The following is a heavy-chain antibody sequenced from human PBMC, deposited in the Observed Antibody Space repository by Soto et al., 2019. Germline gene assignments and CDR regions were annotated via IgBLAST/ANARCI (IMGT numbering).Heavy chain of an antibody. CDR2: MNPNSGNT. CDR3: ARELTAAAGRGY. J-gene: IGHJ4*02. D-gene: IGHD6-13*01. Sequence: ASVKVSCEACVYTFTSYYINWWRQATGQGLEWMGWMNPNSGNTGYAQKFQVRFTITRNTSISTAYMELSSLRSEDTAVYYCARELTAAAGRGYWGQGTLVTVYS. V-gene: IGHV1-8*01. CDR1: VYTFTSYY.